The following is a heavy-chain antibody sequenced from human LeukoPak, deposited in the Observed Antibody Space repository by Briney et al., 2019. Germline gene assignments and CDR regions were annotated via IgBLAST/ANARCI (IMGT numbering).Heavy chain of an antibody. CDR2: ISSSSRTI. Sequence: GGSLRLFCAVSGFTFSSYSINWVRQAPGKGLEWLSYISSSSRTISYADSLKGRFTVSRDNAKNSLDLQMNSLRVEDTAVYYCARVGTSGWTSDYWGQGTLVTVSS. D-gene: IGHD6-19*01. CDR3: ARVGTSGWTSDY. J-gene: IGHJ4*02. CDR1: GFTFSSYS. V-gene: IGHV3-48*04.